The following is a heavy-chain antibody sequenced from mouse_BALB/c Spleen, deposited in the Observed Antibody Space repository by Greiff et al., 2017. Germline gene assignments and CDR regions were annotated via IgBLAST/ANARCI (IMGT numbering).Heavy chain of an antibody. D-gene: IGHD2-3*01. V-gene: IGHV1S81*02. Sequence: VQLQQPGAELVKPGASVKLSCKASGYTFTSYYMYWVKQRPGQGLEWIGGINPSNGGTNFNEKFKSKATLTVDKSSSTAYMQLSSLTSEDSAVYDCTRYVYYSSYYAMDYWGQGTSVTVSS. CDR3: TRYVYYSSYYAMDY. CDR2: INPSNGGT. J-gene: IGHJ4*01. CDR1: GYTFTSYY.